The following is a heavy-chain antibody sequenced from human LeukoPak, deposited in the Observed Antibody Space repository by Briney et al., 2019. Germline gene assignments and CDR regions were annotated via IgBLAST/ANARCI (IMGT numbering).Heavy chain of an antibody. V-gene: IGHV3-7*01. D-gene: IGHD2-21*01. J-gene: IGHJ1*01. Sequence: GGSXRXXCAAGGFTFSSYWMSWVRQARGRGLEWGANIKEDGSEKYYVDSVKGGFTISRENAKNSLYLQMTSLRAEDTAVYYCARDGPPYCGGDCYSGYFQHWGQGTLVPVSS. CDR3: ARDGPPYCGGDCYSGYFQH. CDR2: IKEDGSEK. CDR1: GFTFSSYW.